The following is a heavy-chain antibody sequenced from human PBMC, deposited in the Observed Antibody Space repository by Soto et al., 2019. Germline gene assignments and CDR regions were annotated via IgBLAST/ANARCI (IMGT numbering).Heavy chain of an antibody. CDR3: ARDTGPTVTTFSSSYYYYGMDV. J-gene: IGHJ6*02. D-gene: IGHD4-4*01. CDR1: GGTFSSYA. Sequence: SVKVSCKASGGTFSSYAISWVRQAPGQGLEWMGGIIPIFGTANYAQKFQGRVTITADKSTSTAYMELSSLRSEETAVYYCARDTGPTVTTFSSSYYYYGMDVWGQGTTVTVSS. CDR2: IIPIFGTA. V-gene: IGHV1-69*06.